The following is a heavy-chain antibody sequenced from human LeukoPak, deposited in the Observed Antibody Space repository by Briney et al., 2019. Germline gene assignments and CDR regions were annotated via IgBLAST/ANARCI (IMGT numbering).Heavy chain of an antibody. CDR1: GYTFTSYD. D-gene: IGHD4-17*01. V-gene: IGHV1-8*01. J-gene: IGHJ4*02. Sequence: ASVTVSCKASGYTFTSYDINWVRQATGQGLEWMGGMNPNSGNTGHAQKFQGRVTMTRNTSISTACMELSSLRSEDTAVYYCARGAYGDYESYVDYWGQGTLVTVSS. CDR2: MNPNSGNT. CDR3: ARGAYGDYESYVDY.